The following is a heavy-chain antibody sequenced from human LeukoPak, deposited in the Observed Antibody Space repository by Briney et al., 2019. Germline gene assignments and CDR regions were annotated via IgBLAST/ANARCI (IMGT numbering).Heavy chain of an antibody. V-gene: IGHV4-39*07. CDR2: IYYSGST. CDR1: GGSISSSSYY. Sequence: SETLSLTCTVSGGSISSSSYYWGWIRQPPGKGLEWIGSIYYSGSTYYNPSLKSRVTISVDTSKNQFSLKLSSVTAADTAVYYCARGDQYYDFWSGYYRGGGYYSDYWGQGTLVTVSS. CDR3: ARGDQYYDFWSGYYRGGGYYSDY. D-gene: IGHD3-3*01. J-gene: IGHJ4*02.